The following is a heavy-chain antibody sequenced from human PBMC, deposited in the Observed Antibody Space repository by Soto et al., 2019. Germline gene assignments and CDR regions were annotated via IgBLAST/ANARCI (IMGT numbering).Heavy chain of an antibody. CDR2: ISAYNGNT. CDR3: ARVPRITIFGVVTLSGVGAFDI. J-gene: IGHJ3*02. Sequence: ASVKVSCKASGYTFTSYGISWVRQAPGQGLEWMGWISAYNGNTNYAQKLQGRVTMTTDTSTSTAYMELRSLRSDDTAVYYCARVPRITIFGVVTLSGVGAFDIWGQGTMVTVSS. V-gene: IGHV1-18*01. CDR1: GYTFTSYG. D-gene: IGHD3-3*01.